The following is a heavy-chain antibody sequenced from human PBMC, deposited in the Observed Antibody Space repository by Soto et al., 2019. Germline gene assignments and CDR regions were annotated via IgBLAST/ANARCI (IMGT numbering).Heavy chain of an antibody. J-gene: IGHJ4*02. CDR3: ARDGYSGRHVGY. V-gene: IGHV3-53*01. CDR2: IYSGGTT. CDR1: GFTVSSDY. Sequence: GSLRLSCAASGFTVSSDYMSWVRQAPGKGLEWVSVIYSGGTTYYADSVKGRFTISRDNSKNTLYLQMSSLRAEDTAVYYCARDGYSGRHVGYWGQGTLVTVSS. D-gene: IGHD1-26*01.